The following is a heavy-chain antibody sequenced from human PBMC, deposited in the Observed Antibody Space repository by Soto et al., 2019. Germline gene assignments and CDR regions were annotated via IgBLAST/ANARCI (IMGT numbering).Heavy chain of an antibody. Sequence: GESLKISCRGSGYSFTSYWINWVRQMPGKGLEWVGGSDPSDSYTNYSPSFQGHVIISVDKSISTAYLQWSSLKASDTAMYYCARRRYSSGSPFDYWGQGTQVTVSS. V-gene: IGHV5-10-1*01. D-gene: IGHD3-22*01. CDR1: GYSFTSYW. J-gene: IGHJ4*02. CDR3: ARRRYSSGSPFDY. CDR2: SDPSDSYT.